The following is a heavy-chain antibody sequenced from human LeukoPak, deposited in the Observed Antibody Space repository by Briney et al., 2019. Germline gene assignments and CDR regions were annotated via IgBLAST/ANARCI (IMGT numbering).Heavy chain of an antibody. V-gene: IGHV3-11*01. D-gene: IGHD1-26*01. CDR2: INGRSSNI. CDR1: GFSFSDYY. J-gene: IGHJ1*01. Sequence: GGSLRLSCAASGFSFSDYYMTWVRQAPGRGLEWVSYINGRSSNIYYADTVKGRFIISRDNSKNSLYLHMNSLRVDDTAVYYCARRVGATSDHWGQGSLVTVAS. CDR3: ARRVGATSDH.